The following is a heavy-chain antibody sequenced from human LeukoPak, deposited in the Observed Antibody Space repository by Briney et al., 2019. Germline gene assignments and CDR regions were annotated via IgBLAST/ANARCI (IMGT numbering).Heavy chain of an antibody. D-gene: IGHD3-16*02. J-gene: IGHJ4*02. V-gene: IGHV4-39*01. CDR1: GGSISSSSYY. CDR2: IYYSGST. Sequence: SETLSLTCTVSGGSISSSSYYWAWIRQPPGKWLEWTGSIYYSGSTYYNPSLKSRVTISVDTSKNQFSLKLSSVTAADTAVYYCASYDYVWGSYRYMGGVFNYFDYWGQGTLVTVSS. CDR3: ASYDYVWGSYRYMGGVFNYFDY.